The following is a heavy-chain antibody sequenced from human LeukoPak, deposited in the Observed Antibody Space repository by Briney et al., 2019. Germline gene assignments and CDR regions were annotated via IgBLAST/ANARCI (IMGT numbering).Heavy chain of an antibody. D-gene: IGHD5-24*01. V-gene: IGHV4-30-4*01. CDR1: GGSISSGDYY. Sequence: PSETLSLTCAVSGGSISSGDYYWSWIRQPPGKGLEWIGYIYYSGSTYYNPSLKSRVTISVDTSKNQFSLKLSSVTAADTAVYYCARDRDSYTLDYWGQGTLVTVSS. CDR3: ARDRDSYTLDY. CDR2: IYYSGST. J-gene: IGHJ4*02.